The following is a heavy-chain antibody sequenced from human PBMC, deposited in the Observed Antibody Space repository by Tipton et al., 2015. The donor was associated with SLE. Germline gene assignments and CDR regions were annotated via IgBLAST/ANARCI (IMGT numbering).Heavy chain of an antibody. V-gene: IGHV4-61*09. CDR2: IYTSGST. Sequence: TLSLTCTVSGGSISSSSYYWSWIRQPAGKGLEWIGHIYTSGSTNYNPSLKSRVTISVDTSKNQFSLKLSSVTAADTAVYYCARGGLRDIVVVPAAQGAFDIWGQGTMVTVSS. CDR3: ARGGLRDIVVVPAAQGAFDI. D-gene: IGHD2-2*01. CDR1: GGSISSSSYY. J-gene: IGHJ3*02.